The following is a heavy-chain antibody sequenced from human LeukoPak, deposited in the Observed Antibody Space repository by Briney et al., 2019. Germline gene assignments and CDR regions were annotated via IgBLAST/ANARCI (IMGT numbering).Heavy chain of an antibody. J-gene: IGHJ4*02. D-gene: IGHD3-9*01. V-gene: IGHV4-34*01. CDR2: INHSGST. CDR1: GGSFSGYY. CDR3: ARGPPRLRYFDWSRGYFDY. Sequence: SETLSLTCAVYGGSFSGYYWSWIRQPPGKGLEWIGEINHSGSTNYNPSLKSRVTISVDTSKNQFSLELSSVTAADTAVYYCARGPPRLRYFDWSRGYFDYWGQGTLVTVSS.